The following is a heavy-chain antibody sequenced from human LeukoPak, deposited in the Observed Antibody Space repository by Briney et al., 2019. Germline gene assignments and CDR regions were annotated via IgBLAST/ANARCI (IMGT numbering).Heavy chain of an antibody. CDR3: ARAISPHDAFDI. V-gene: IGHV3-48*04. CDR1: GFTFSSYS. Sequence: GGSLRLSCAASGFTFSSYSMNWVRQAPGKGLEWVSYISSSGSTIYYADSVKGRFTISRDNAKNSLYLQMNSLRAEDTAVYYCARAISPHDAFDIWGQGTMVTVSS. J-gene: IGHJ3*02. CDR2: ISSSGSTI. D-gene: IGHD2-21*01.